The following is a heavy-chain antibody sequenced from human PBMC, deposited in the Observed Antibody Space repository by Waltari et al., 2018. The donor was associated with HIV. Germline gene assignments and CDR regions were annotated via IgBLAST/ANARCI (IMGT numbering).Heavy chain of an antibody. V-gene: IGHV3-15*01. CDR3: TTWMY. CDR1: GFTFSDAW. J-gene: IGHJ4*02. CDR2: IKTQADGETT. Sequence: EVQLVESGGGLIKPGGSLRLSCAASGFTFSDAWMSWVRQAPGKGLEVVAGIKTQADGETTDYAAPVQGRFTVSRDDARNTVYLQIDSLKTDDTAMYYCTTWMYWGPGTRVTVSS. D-gene: IGHD2-2*03.